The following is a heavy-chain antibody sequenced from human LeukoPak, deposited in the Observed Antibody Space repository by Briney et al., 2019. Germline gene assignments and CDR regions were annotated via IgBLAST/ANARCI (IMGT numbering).Heavy chain of an antibody. D-gene: IGHD4-17*01. CDR2: INHSGST. CDR1: GGSFSGYY. J-gene: IGHJ2*01. Sequence: SETLSLTCAVYGGSFSGYYWSWIRQPPGKGLEWIGEINHSGSTNYNPSLKSRVTISVDTSKNQFSLKLSSVTAADTAVYYCARGGYGDYYWYFDLWGRGTTVTVSS. V-gene: IGHV4-34*01. CDR3: ARGGYGDYYWYFDL.